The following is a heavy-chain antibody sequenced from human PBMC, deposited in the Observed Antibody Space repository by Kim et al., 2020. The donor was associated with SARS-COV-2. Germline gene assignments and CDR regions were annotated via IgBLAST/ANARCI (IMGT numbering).Heavy chain of an antibody. CDR2: ISSSSSYI. D-gene: IGHD6-19*01. Sequence: GGSLRLSCAASGFTFSSYSMNWVRQAPGKGLEWVSSISSSSSYIYYADSVKGRFTISRDNAKNSLYLQMNSLRAEDTAVYYCARDRDSSCWYAYYYYGMDVWGQGTTVTVSS. V-gene: IGHV3-21*01. CDR3: ARDRDSSCWYAYYYYGMDV. CDR1: GFTFSSYS. J-gene: IGHJ6*02.